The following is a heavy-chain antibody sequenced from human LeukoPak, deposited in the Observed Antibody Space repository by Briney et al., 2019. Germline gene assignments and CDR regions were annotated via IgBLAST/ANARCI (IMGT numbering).Heavy chain of an antibody. CDR2: ISGSGGST. D-gene: IGHD6-19*01. CDR3: AKDGYSSGWSSNWFDP. CDR1: GGSFSGYY. V-gene: IGHV3-23*01. Sequence: ETLSLTCAVYGGSFSGYYWSWIRQAPGKGLEWVSAISGSGGSTYYADSVKGRFTISRDNSKNTLYLQMNSLRAEDTAVYYCAKDGYSSGWSSNWFDPWGQGTLVTVSS. J-gene: IGHJ5*02.